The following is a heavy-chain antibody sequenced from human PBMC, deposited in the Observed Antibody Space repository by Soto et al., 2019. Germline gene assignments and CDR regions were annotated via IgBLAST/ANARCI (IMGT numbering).Heavy chain of an antibody. CDR2: IKKEGGEK. D-gene: IGHD6-19*01. Sequence: EVLLVESGGGLVQPGGSLRLSCAASGFTFNDYSWMSWVRQAPGKGLEWVANIKKEGGEKNYADSVRGRFTISRDDTKNSVYLQMNSLRAEDTAVYFCVKSSGWIFDYWGQGGLVTVSS. V-gene: IGHV3-7*03. CDR3: VKSSGWIFDY. J-gene: IGHJ4*02. CDR1: GFTFNDYSW.